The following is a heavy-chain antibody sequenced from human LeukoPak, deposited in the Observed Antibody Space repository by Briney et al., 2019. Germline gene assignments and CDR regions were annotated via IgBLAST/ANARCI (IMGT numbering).Heavy chain of an antibody. J-gene: IGHJ4*02. D-gene: IGHD2-2*01. Sequence: PSETLSLTCTVSGGSISSSSYYWGWIRQPPGKGLEWIGSIYYSGSTYYNPSLKSRVTISVDTSKNQFSLKLSSVTAADTAVYYCARALGYCSSTSCPPPYYFDYWGQGTLVTVSS. CDR2: IYYSGST. CDR1: GGSISSSSYY. CDR3: ARALGYCSSTSCPPPYYFDY. V-gene: IGHV4-39*07.